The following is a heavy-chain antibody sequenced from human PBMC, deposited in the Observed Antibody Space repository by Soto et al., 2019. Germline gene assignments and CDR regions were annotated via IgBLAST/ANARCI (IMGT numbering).Heavy chain of an antibody. CDR3: ARHFHARRIVYSYGKGSFDY. Sequence: GGSLRLSCAASGFTFSSYWMSWVRQAPGKGLEWVANIKQDGSEKYYVDSVKGRLTISRDNAKNSLYLQMNSLRAEDTAVYYCARHFHARRIVYSYGKGSFDYWGQGTLVTVSS. D-gene: IGHD5-18*01. CDR2: IKQDGSEK. CDR1: GFTFSSYW. V-gene: IGHV3-7*05. J-gene: IGHJ4*02.